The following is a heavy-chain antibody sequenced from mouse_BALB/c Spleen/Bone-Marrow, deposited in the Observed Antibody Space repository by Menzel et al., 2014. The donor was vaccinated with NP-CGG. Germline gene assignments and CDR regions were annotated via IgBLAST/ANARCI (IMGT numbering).Heavy chain of an antibody. V-gene: IGHV14-3*02. J-gene: IGHJ4*01. Sequence: EVQVVESGAELVKPGASVELSCTASGFNIKDTYMHWVKQRPEQGLEWIGRIDPANGNTKYDPKFQGKATITADTSSNTAYLQLSSLTSEDTAVYYCATLTTVVDAMDYWGQGTSVTVSS. CDR1: GFNIKDTY. CDR3: ATLTTVVDAMDY. D-gene: IGHD1-1*01. CDR2: IDPANGNT.